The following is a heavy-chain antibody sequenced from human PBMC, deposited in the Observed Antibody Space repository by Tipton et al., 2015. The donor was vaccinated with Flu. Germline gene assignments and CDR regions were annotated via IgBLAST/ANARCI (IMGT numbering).Heavy chain of an antibody. V-gene: IGHV5-51*01. Sequence: MQLVQSGAEVKKPGESLKISCKGAGYSFTSYWIIWVRQMPGKGLEWMGIIYPDDSDTRYSPSFQGQVTISADKSISTAYLQWSGLKASDTAIYYCARRQGVRGLDYYHGMDVWGQGTTVTVSS. J-gene: IGHJ6*02. CDR2: IYPDDSDT. CDR3: ARRQGVRGLDYYHGMDV. CDR1: GYSFTSYW. D-gene: IGHD2-2*03.